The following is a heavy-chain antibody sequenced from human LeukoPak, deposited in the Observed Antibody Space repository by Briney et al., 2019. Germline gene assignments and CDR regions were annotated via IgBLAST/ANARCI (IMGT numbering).Heavy chain of an antibody. D-gene: IGHD3-22*01. CDR3: ARVGVWKDYYDSSGYYYFDY. CDR2: ISSSSSYI. CDR1: GFTFSSYS. J-gene: IGHJ4*02. Sequence: KPGGSLRLSCAASGFTFSSYSMNWVRQAPGKGLEWVSSISSSSSYIYYADSVKGRFTISRDNSKNTPYLQMNSLRAEDTAVYYCARVGVWKDYYDSSGYYYFDYWGQGTLVTVSS. V-gene: IGHV3-21*01.